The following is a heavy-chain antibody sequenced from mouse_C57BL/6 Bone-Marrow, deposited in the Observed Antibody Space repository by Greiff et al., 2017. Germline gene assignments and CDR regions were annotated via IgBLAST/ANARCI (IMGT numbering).Heavy chain of an antibody. CDR2: FHPYNDDT. J-gene: IGHJ2*01. Sequence: VKLMESGAELVKPGASVTMSCKASGYTFTTYPIEWMKQNHGKSLEWIGNFHPYNDDTKYNETFKGKATLTVEKSSSTVYLELSRLTSDDSAVYYCARGGNYGGYYFDYWGQGTTLTVSS. CDR1: GYTFTTYP. D-gene: IGHD2-1*01. V-gene: IGHV1-47*01. CDR3: ARGGNYGGYYFDY.